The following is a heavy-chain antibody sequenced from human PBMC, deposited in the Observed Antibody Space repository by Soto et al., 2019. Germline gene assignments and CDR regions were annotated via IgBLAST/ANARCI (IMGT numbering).Heavy chain of an antibody. D-gene: IGHD1-26*01. J-gene: IGHJ4*02. CDR1: CGTSNIGYYF. CDR2: IFYTGST. Sequence: LSLTFSFSCGTSNIGYYFLICIRHPPGNGLEWIGSIFYTGSTYYSPSLKSRASMSMDTSKNLFSLRLRSLTAADTAVYFCARVKDTLYRHYYFEYWGKRNTVNVSS. V-gene: IGHV4-30-4*01. CDR3: ARVKDTLYRHYYFEY.